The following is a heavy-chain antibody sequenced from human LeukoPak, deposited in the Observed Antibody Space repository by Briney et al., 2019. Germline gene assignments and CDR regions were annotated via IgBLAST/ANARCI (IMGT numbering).Heavy chain of an antibody. D-gene: IGHD3-3*01. J-gene: IGHJ5*02. Sequence: GTSVKVSCKASGGTFSSYAISWVRQAPGQGLEWMGWINPNSGGTNYAQKFQGWVTMTRDTSISTAYMELSRLRSDDTAVYYCARGSLEWLLDNWFDPWGQGTLVTVSS. CDR1: GGTFSSYA. CDR3: ARGSLEWLLDNWFDP. V-gene: IGHV1-2*04. CDR2: INPNSGGT.